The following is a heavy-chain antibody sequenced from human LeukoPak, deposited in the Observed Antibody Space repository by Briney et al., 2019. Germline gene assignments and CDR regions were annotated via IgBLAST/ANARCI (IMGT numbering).Heavy chain of an antibody. CDR2: IRSKTDGGTT. D-gene: IGHD3-16*02. CDR3: TTEDYDYVWGSYRHDY. CDR1: GFTFTNAW. V-gene: IGHV3-15*01. J-gene: IGHJ4*02. Sequence: GGSLRLSCAASGFTFTNAWMSWVRQAPGKGLEWVGRIRSKTDGGTTDYAAPVKGRFTISRDDSKNTLYLQMNSLKTEDTAVYYCTTEDYDYVWGSYRHDYWGQGTLVTVSP.